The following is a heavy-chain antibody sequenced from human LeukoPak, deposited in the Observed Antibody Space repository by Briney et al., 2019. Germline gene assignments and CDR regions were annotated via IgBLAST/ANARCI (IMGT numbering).Heavy chain of an antibody. CDR1: GDSLNSSSYY. CDR3: ARDGSKRVRGRNWFDP. D-gene: IGHD3-10*01. CDR2: MFRSGST. V-gene: IGHV4-39*07. Sequence: SETLSLTCSVSGDSLNSSSYYWGWIRQSSGKGMEWIGSMFRSGSTYYNPSLKSRVTISIDTSKNQVSLRLNSVTAADTAVYYCARDGSKRVRGRNWFDPWGQGTLVTVSS. J-gene: IGHJ5*02.